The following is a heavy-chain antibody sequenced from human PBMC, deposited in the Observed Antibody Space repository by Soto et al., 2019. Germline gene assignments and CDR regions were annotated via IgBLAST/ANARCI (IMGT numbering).Heavy chain of an antibody. CDR2: ISSSSSYI. CDR3: ARENVVVVAATRGAFDI. V-gene: IGHV3-21*01. CDR1: GFPFSSYS. Sequence: GGSLRLSCAASGFPFSSYSMNWVRQAPGKGLEWVSSISSSSSYIYYADSVKGRFTISRDNAKNSLYLQMNSLRAEDTAVYYCARENVVVVAATRGAFDIWGQGTMVTVSS. D-gene: IGHD2-15*01. J-gene: IGHJ3*02.